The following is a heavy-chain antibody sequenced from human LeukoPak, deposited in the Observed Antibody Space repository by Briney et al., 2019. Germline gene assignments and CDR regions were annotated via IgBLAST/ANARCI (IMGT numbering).Heavy chain of an antibody. V-gene: IGHV1-2*02. CDR3: ARAGKGRNEDAFDI. CDR1: GYTFTGYY. D-gene: IGHD3-10*01. CDR2: INPDTGGT. J-gene: IGHJ3*02. Sequence: GASVKVSCKASGYTFTGYYVHWVRQAPGQGLEWMGWINPDTGGTNYAQKFQDNITMTRDTSITTAYMELTRLISDDATIYYCARAGKGRNEDAFDIWGQGTMVTVSS.